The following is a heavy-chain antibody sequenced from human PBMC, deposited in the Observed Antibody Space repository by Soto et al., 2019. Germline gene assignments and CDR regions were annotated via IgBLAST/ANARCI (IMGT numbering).Heavy chain of an antibody. CDR3: TRDDSDVVILPDVRPLFDL. J-gene: IGHJ4*02. V-gene: IGHV1-46*01. CDR2: INPNGGYT. Sequence: QVQLVQSGAEGKKPGASVKVSCKTSGYDFFKYNMHWVRQAPGQGLEWMGVINPNGGYTRHAQKFQGRVIMTRDTSSKIVYMELSCSTSAATAMYDCTRDDSDVVILPDVRPLFDLWGQGALVTVSS. CDR1: GYDFFKYN. D-gene: IGHD2-21*02.